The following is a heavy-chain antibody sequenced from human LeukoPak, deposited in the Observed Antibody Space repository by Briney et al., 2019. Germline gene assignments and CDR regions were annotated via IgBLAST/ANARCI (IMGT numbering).Heavy chain of an antibody. D-gene: IGHD6-6*01. Sequence: GESLKISCKGSGYSFTSYWIGWVRQMPGKGLEWMGIIYPGDSDTRYSPSFQGQVTISADKSISTAYLQWSSLKASDTAMYYRARPSIAGDDAFDIWGQGTMVTVSS. CDR2: IYPGDSDT. V-gene: IGHV5-51*01. CDR1: GYSFTSYW. J-gene: IGHJ3*02. CDR3: ARPSIAGDDAFDI.